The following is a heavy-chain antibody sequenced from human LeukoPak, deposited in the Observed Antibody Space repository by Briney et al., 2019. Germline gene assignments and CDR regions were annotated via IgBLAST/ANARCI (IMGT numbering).Heavy chain of an antibody. CDR3: ARRHDSSGYYYYYYMDV. CDR1: GGSIRSCSYY. J-gene: IGHJ6*03. Sequence: SSETPSLTCTVSGGSIRSCSYYWCWIRQPPGKGLEWIGSIYYSGSTYYNPSLKSRVTISVDTSKNQFSLKLSSVTAADTAVYYCARRHDSSGYYYYYYMDVWGKRTTVTVSS. V-gene: IGHV4-39*01. CDR2: IYYSGST. D-gene: IGHD3-22*01.